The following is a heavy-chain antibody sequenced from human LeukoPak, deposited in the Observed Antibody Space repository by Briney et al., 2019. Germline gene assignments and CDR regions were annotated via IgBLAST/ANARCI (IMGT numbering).Heavy chain of an antibody. Sequence: GGSLRLSCAASGFTFSDYYMSWIRQAPGKGLGWVSYISSSGSTIYYADSVKGRLTISRDNAKNSLYLQMNSLRAEDTAVYYCARAHYGSGSYYGQWYYYYYMDVWGKGTTVTISS. CDR3: ARAHYGSGSYYGQWYYYYYMDV. CDR2: ISSSGSTI. CDR1: GFTFSDYY. V-gene: IGHV3-11*04. D-gene: IGHD3-10*01. J-gene: IGHJ6*03.